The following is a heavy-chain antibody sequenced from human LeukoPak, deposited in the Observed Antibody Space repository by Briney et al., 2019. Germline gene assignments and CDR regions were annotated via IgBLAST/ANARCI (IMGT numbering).Heavy chain of an antibody. CDR3: ARVNTVMATFDY. J-gene: IGHJ4*02. CDR1: GYSISSAY. V-gene: IGHV4-38-2*02. CDR2: ISHSGST. D-gene: IGHD5-18*01. Sequence: PSETLSLTCTVSGYSISSAYGGWIRQPPGKGLGWIATISHSGSTYYNPSLKSRVTISGDTSQSQYSLKLSSVTAADTAVYYCARVNTVMATFDYWGQGTLSPSPQ.